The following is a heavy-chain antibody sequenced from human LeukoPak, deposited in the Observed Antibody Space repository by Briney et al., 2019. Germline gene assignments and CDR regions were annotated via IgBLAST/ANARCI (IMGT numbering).Heavy chain of an antibody. CDR3: ARVLYYYDSSGYYPALDWYFDL. CDR2: IYYSGST. J-gene: IGHJ2*01. Sequence: SETLSLTCTVSGGSISSYYWSWIRQPPGKGLEWIRYIYYSGSTNYNPSLKSRVTISVDTSKNQFSLKLSSVTAADTAVYYCARVLYYYDSSGYYPALDWYFDLWGRGTLVTVSS. V-gene: IGHV4-59*01. CDR1: GGSISSYY. D-gene: IGHD3-22*01.